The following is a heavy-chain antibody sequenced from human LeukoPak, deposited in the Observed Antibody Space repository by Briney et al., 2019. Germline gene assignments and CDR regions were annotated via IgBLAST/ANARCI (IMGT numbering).Heavy chain of an antibody. CDR3: ARETHNGMDV. V-gene: IGHV4-59*01. CDR2: IYYSGST. Sequence: SETLSLTCTVSGGSISSYYWSWIRQPPGKGLEWIGYIYYSGSTNYNPSLKSRVTISVDTSKSQFSLKLSSVTAADTAVYYCARETHNGMDVWGQGTTVTVSS. CDR1: GGSISSYY. J-gene: IGHJ6*02.